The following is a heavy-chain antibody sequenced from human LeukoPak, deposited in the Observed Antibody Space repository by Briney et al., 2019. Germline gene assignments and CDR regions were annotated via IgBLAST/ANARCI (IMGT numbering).Heavy chain of an antibody. CDR2: IYYSGST. CDR3: ASSLIADNWFDP. D-gene: IGHD3-22*01. J-gene: IGHJ5*02. CDR1: SGSISSYY. Sequence: SETLSLTCTVSSGSISSYYWSWIRQPPGKGLEWIGYIYYSGSTNYNPSLKSRVTISVDTSKNQFSLKLSSVTAADTAVYYCASSLIADNWFDPWGQGTLVTVSS. V-gene: IGHV4-59*01.